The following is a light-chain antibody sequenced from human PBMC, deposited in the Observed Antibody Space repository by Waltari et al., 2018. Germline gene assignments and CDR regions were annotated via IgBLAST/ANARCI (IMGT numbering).Light chain of an antibody. CDR1: QSVSSN. CDR2: GAS. J-gene: IGKJ2*02. Sequence: EIVMTQSPAALSVSPGERANLSCRASQSVSSNLAWYQHKPGQPPRLLISGASTRATGVPARFSGSGSGTEFTLTISSLQSEDSAIYYCQQYNTWPPSTFGQGTKLEIK. V-gene: IGKV3-15*01. CDR3: QQYNTWPPST.